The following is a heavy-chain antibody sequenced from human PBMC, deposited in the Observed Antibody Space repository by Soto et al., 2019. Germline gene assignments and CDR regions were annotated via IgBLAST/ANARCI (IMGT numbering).Heavy chain of an antibody. Sequence: ASVKVSCKASGYTFANYGISWVRQAPGQGLERMGWISAYNGNTNYAQKLQGRVTMTTDTSTSTAYMELRSLRSDDTAVYYCARRGLSSYYYGMDFRGQGTTVTVSS. CDR1: GYTFANYG. D-gene: IGHD3-10*01. CDR2: ISAYNGNT. V-gene: IGHV1-18*01. CDR3: ARRGLSSYYYGMDF. J-gene: IGHJ6*02.